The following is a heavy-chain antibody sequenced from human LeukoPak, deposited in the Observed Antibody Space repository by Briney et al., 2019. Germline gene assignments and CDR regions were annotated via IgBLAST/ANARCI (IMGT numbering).Heavy chain of an antibody. CDR2: IKQDGSEK. V-gene: IGHV3-7*01. CDR3: AREGMVRGVYYYYYYMDV. D-gene: IGHD3-10*01. J-gene: IGHJ6*03. CDR1: GFTFSSYW. Sequence: GGSLRLSCAASGFTFSSYWMSWVRQAPGKGLEWVANIKQDGSEKYYVDSVKGRFTISRDNAKNSLYLQMNSLRAEDTAVYYCAREGMVRGVYYYYYYMDVWGKGTTVTVSS.